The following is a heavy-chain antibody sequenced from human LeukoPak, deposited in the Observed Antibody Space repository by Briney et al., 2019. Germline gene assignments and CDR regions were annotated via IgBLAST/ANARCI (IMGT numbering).Heavy chain of an antibody. CDR1: GGSISSYY. CDR2: IYYSGST. Sequence: SETLCLTCTVSGGSISSYYWSWIRQPPGKGLVWIGYIYYSGSTNYNPSLKSRVTISVDTSKNQFSLKLSSVAAADTAVYYCARLVGVRRITMVRGVTNWFDPWGQGTLVTVSS. V-gene: IGHV4-59*08. CDR3: ARLVGVRRITMVRGVTNWFDP. D-gene: IGHD3-10*01. J-gene: IGHJ5*02.